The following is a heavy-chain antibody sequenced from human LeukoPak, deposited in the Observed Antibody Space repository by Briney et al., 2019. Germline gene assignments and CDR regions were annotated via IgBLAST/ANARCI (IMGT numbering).Heavy chain of an antibody. V-gene: IGHV4-34*01. CDR2: INHSGST. J-gene: IGHJ4*02. CDR3: ARVRYSYAYYFDC. CDR1: GGSFSGYY. D-gene: IGHD5-18*01. Sequence: SETLSLTCAVYGGSFSGYYWSWIRQPPGKGLEWIGEINHSGSTNYNPSLKSRVTISVDTSKNQFSLKLSSVTAADTAVYYCARVRYSYAYYFDCWGQGTLVTVSS.